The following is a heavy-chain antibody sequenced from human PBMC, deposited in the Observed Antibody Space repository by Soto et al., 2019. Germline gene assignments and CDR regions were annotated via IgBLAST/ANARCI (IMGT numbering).Heavy chain of an antibody. D-gene: IGHD5-12*01. CDR1: GFTFSNAW. V-gene: IGHV3-15*01. Sequence: EVQLVESGGGLVKPGGSLRLSCAASGFTFSNAWMSWVRQAPGKGLEWVGRIKSNTDGGTIDYAAPVKGRFTISREDSKHTLYLQMNSLKAEYTAGDYCSTGTRSVSCYERGYWGQGTLVTVSS. J-gene: IGHJ4*02. CDR3: STGTRSVSCYERGY. CDR2: IKSNTDGGTI.